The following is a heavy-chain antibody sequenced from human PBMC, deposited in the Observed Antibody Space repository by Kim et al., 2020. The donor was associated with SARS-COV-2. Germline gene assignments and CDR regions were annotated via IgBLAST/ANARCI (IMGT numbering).Heavy chain of an antibody. CDR2: IKSKTDGGTT. V-gene: IGHV3-15*01. CDR3: TTSSIAAAGKDFDY. Sequence: GGSLRLSCAASGFTFSNAWMSWVRQAPGKGLEWVGRIKSKTDGGTTDYAAPVKGRFTISRDDSKNTLYLQMNSLKTEDTAVYYCTTSSIAAAGKDFDYWGQGTLVTVSS. J-gene: IGHJ4*02. CDR1: GFTFSNAW. D-gene: IGHD6-13*01.